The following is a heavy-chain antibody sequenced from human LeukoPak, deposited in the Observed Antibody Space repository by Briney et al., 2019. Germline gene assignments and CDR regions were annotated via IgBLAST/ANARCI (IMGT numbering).Heavy chain of an antibody. CDR3: ARVRGGSRLNY. CDR1: GFTFSSYA. CDR2: IYSGGST. V-gene: IGHV3-66*01. J-gene: IGHJ4*02. D-gene: IGHD3-16*02. Sequence: GGSLRLSCAASGFTFSSYAMSWVRQAPGKGLEWVSVIYSGGSTYYADSVKGRFTISRDNSKNTLYLQMNSLRAEDTAVYYCARVRGGSRLNYWGQGTLVTVSS.